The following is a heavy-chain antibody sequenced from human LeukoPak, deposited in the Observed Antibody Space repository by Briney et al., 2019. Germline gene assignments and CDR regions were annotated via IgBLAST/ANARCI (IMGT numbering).Heavy chain of an antibody. CDR1: GYSFTSHW. J-gene: IGHJ3*02. CDR3: ARHVAHAFDI. CDR2: MYPGDSDT. D-gene: IGHD2-15*01. V-gene: IGHV5-51*01. Sequence: GESLKISCKVSGYSFTSHWIGWVRQMPGKGLEWMGIMYPGDSDTRYSPSFQGQVTISADKSISTAFLRWRSLKASDTAMYYCARHVAHAFDIWGQGRMVTVSS.